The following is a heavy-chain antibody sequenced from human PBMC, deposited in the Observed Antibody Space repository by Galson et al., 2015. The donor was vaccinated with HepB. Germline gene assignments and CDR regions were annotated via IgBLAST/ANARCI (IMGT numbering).Heavy chain of an antibody. J-gene: IGHJ4*02. CDR2: IIPIFGTA. D-gene: IGHD4-17*01. CDR1: GGTFSSYA. V-gene: IGHV1-69*06. CDR3: ARVRQRGTVTTLGY. Sequence: SVKVSCKASGGTFSSYAISWVRQAPGQGLEWMGGIIPIFGTANYAQKFQGRVTITADKSTSTAYMELSSLRSEDTAVYYCARVRQRGTVTTLGYWGQGTLVTVSS.